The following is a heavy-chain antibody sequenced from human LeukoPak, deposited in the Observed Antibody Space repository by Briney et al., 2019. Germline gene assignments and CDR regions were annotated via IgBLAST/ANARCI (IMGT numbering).Heavy chain of an antibody. Sequence: GGSLRLSCAASGFTFSSYSMNWVRQAPGEGLEWVSHISTSSSTIYYADSVKGRFTISRDNAKNSLYLQMNSLRAEDTAVYYCARSRSYHHMDVWGKGTTVTVSS. CDR3: ARSRSYHHMDV. V-gene: IGHV3-48*01. CDR1: GFTFSSYS. J-gene: IGHJ6*03. CDR2: ISTSSSTI.